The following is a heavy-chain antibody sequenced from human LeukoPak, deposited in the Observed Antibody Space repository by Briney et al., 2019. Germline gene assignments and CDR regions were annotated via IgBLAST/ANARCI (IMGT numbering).Heavy chain of an antibody. CDR1: GYTFTSYY. CDR3: ASMGGYYYDSSGYLY. D-gene: IGHD3-22*01. Sequence: ASVKVSCKASGYTFTSYYMHWVRLAPGQGLEWMGIINPSGGSTSYAQKFQGRVTMTRDTSTSTVYMELSSLRSEDTAVYYCASMGGYYYDSSGYLYWGQGTLVTVSS. CDR2: INPSGGST. V-gene: IGHV1-46*01. J-gene: IGHJ4*02.